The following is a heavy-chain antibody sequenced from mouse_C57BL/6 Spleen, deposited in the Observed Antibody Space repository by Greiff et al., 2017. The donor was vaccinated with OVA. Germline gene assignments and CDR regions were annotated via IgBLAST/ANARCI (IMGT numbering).Heavy chain of an antibody. J-gene: IGHJ2*01. V-gene: IGHV1-82*01. CDR1: GYAFSSSW. CDR3: ARRGIYYGPYFDY. D-gene: IGHD2-1*01. CDR2: IYPGDGDT. Sequence: VKLMESGPELVKPGASVKISCKASGYAFSSSWMNWVKQRPGKGLEWIGRIYPGDGDTNYNGKFTGKATLTADQSSSTAYMQLSSLTSEDSAVYFCARRGIYYGPYFDYWGQGTTLTVSS.